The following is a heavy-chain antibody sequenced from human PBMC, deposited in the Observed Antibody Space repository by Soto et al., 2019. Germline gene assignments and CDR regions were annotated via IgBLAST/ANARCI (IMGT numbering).Heavy chain of an antibody. CDR2: ISSSGGTI. D-gene: IGHD1-1*01. J-gene: IGHJ3*02. CDR3: ARTGTTNAFDI. CDR1: GFTFSDDY. Sequence: PGGSLRLSCGASGFTFSDDYMSWIRQAPGKGLEWVSYISSSGGTIYYADSVKGRFTISRDNAKNSLYLQMNSLRAEDTAVYYCARTGTTNAFDIWGQGTMVTVSS. V-gene: IGHV3-11*04.